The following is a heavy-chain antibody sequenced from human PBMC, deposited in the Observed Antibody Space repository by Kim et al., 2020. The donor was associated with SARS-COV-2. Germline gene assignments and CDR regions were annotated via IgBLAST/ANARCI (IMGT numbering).Heavy chain of an antibody. CDR3: ARDRSSGWYYVDY. Sequence: GGSLRLSCAASGFTFSSYSMNWVRQAPGKGLEWVSSISSSSSYIYYADSVKGRFTISRDNAKNSLYLQMNSLRAEDTAVYYCARDRSSGWYYVDYWGQGTLGTVSS. J-gene: IGHJ4*02. CDR2: ISSSSSYI. CDR1: GFTFSSYS. V-gene: IGHV3-21*01. D-gene: IGHD6-19*01.